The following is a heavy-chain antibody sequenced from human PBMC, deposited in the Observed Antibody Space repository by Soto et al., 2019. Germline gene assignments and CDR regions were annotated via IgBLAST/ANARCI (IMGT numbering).Heavy chain of an antibody. Sequence: ASVKVSCKASGYTFTSYGISWVRQAPGKGLEWMGGFDPEDGETIYAQKFQGRVTMTEDTSTDTAYMELSSLRSEDTAVYYCAAAPKWIQLWFYFDYWGQGTLVTVSS. J-gene: IGHJ4*02. CDR3: AAAPKWIQLWFYFDY. CDR2: FDPEDGET. V-gene: IGHV1-24*01. CDR1: GYTFTSYG. D-gene: IGHD5-18*01.